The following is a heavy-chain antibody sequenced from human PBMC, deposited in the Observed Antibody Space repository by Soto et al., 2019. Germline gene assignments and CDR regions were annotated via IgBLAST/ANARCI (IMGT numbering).Heavy chain of an antibody. Sequence: GGSLRLSCLGSGFIFSNNGMHWVRQTPGKGLEWVAFMSYDGSDTFYVDSVKGRFTISRDNSKNTLFLHMSNLRAEDTAMYYCTIVRVADSALDHWGQGTLVTVSS. CDR2: MSYDGSDT. V-gene: IGHV3-30*02. D-gene: IGHD3-10*02. CDR1: GFIFSNNG. CDR3: TIVRVADSALDH. J-gene: IGHJ4*02.